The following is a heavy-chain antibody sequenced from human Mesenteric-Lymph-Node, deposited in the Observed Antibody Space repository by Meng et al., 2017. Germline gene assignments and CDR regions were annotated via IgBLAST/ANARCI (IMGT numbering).Heavy chain of an antibody. D-gene: IGHD4-17*01. CDR1: GYTFTSYG. Sequence: ASVKVSCKASGYTFTSYGISWVRQAPGQGLEWMGMINPSGGTTTYVQRFQGRVTMTRDTSTSTVYMEVSSLRSEDTAMYYCARVPGYGDYVSAFDIWGQGTMVTVSS. J-gene: IGHJ3*02. CDR2: INPSGGTT. CDR3: ARVPGYGDYVSAFDI. V-gene: IGHV1-46*01.